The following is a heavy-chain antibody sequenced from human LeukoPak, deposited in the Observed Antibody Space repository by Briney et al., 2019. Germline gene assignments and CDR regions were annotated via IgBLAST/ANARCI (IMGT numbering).Heavy chain of an antibody. CDR2: VCYNGTT. D-gene: IGHD3-16*01. V-gene: IGHV4-59*01. J-gene: IGHJ4*02. CDR1: GDSISSYF. Sequence: SETLSLTCSVSGDSISSYFWAWIRQPPGKGLEWIGYVCYNGTTNYNPSLRNRVAISIDTSKNQFSLKLNSATAADTAVYYCATSGGFNSPRHYRGQGTLVTVSS. CDR3: ATSGGFNSPRHY.